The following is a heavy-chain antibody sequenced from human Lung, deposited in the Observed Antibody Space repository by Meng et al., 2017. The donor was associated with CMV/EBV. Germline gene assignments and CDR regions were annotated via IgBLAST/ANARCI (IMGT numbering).Heavy chain of an antibody. CDR1: GFTLGSYG. CDR2: IRYDGSTK. Sequence: GGSLRLXCAASGFTLGSYGMHWVRQAPGKGLEWVAVIRYDGSTKYYADSVKGRFTISRDNIKNTLYLQMNSLRAEDTAVYYCAKDWVYYGDYAGRDYWGQGXLVTVSS. J-gene: IGHJ4*02. V-gene: IGHV3-30*02. D-gene: IGHD4-17*01. CDR3: AKDWVYYGDYAGRDY.